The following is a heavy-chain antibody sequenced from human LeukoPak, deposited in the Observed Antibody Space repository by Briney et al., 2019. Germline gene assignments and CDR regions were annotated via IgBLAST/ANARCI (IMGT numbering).Heavy chain of an antibody. D-gene: IGHD3-22*01. CDR3: ARQFRDSSGYYSYYFDY. J-gene: IGHJ4*02. V-gene: IGHV5-51*01. CDR1: GYSFTTYW. CDR2: IYPGDSDT. Sequence: GESLKISCKGSGYSFTTYWIGWVRQMPGRGLEWMGIIYPGDSDTRYSPSFQGQVTISADKSISTAYLQWSNLKASDTAMYYCARQFRDSSGYYSYYFDYWGQGTLVTVSS.